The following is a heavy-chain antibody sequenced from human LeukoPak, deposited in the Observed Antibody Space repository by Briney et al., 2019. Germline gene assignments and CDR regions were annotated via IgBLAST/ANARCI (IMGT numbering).Heavy chain of an antibody. V-gene: IGHV3-21*01. Sequence: GGSLRLSCAASGFTFSSYSMNWVRQAPGKGLEWVSFIGSGSGHIYYADSLQGRFTISRDNAKNSLYLQMNSLRAEDTAIYYCARVFSGSDYWGQGTPVTVSS. D-gene: IGHD2-15*01. J-gene: IGHJ4*02. CDR2: IGSGSGHI. CDR3: ARVFSGSDY. CDR1: GFTFSSYS.